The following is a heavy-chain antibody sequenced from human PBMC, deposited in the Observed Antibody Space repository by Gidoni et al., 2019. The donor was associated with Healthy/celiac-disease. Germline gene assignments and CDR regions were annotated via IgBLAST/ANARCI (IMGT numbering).Heavy chain of an antibody. V-gene: IGHV3-30*03. CDR1: GFTFSSSG. Sequence: QVQLVESGGGVVQPGRSLRLSCAASGFTFSSSGMHWVRQAPGKGLEWVAVISYDGSTKYYADSVNGRFTISRDNSKNTLYLQMNSLRAEDTAVYYCARGDYSNYGYYYYGMDVWGQGTTVTVSS. J-gene: IGHJ6*02. D-gene: IGHD4-4*01. CDR3: ARGDYSNYGYYYYGMDV. CDR2: ISYDGSTK.